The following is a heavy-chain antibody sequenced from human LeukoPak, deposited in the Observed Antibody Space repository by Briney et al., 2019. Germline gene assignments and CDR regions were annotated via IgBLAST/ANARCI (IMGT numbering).Heavy chain of an antibody. V-gene: IGHV4-39*01. CDR3: ARWLGDYGIDD. CDR2: IYYSGRS. J-gene: IGHJ4*02. Sequence: SETLSLTCTVSGXSISSSSYYWGWIRQSPGKGLEWIGSIYYSGRSYYNPSLKSRVTISVDTSKNQFSLKLNSVTAADTAVYYCARWLGDYGIDDWGQGTLVTVSS. D-gene: IGHD4-17*01. CDR1: GXSISSSSYY.